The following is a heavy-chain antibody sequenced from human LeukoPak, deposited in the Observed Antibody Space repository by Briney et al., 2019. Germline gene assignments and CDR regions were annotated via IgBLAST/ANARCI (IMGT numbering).Heavy chain of an antibody. CDR2: ISGSGGST. D-gene: IGHD1-26*01. CDR3: AREVGGFRNYYYYYMDV. J-gene: IGHJ6*03. Sequence: PGGSLRLSCAASGFTFSSYAMSWVRQAPGKGLEWVSAISGSGGSTYYADSVKGRFTISRDNAKNSLYLQMNSLRAEDTAVYYCAREVGGFRNYYYYYMDVWGKGTTVTVSS. CDR1: GFTFSSYA. V-gene: IGHV3-23*01.